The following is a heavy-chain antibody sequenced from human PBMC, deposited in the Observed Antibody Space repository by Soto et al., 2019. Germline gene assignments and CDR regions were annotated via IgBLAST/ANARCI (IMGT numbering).Heavy chain of an antibody. CDR3: ARTLRGGGSSWFDP. J-gene: IGHJ5*02. D-gene: IGHD2-15*01. CDR2: IYYSGST. CDR1: GGSISSGGYY. Sequence: SETLSLTCPVSGGSISSGGYYWSWIRQHPGKGLEWIGYIYYSGSTYYNPSLKSRVTISVDTSKNQFSLKLSSVTAADTAVYYCARTLRGGGSSWFDPWGQGTLVTVSS. V-gene: IGHV4-31*03.